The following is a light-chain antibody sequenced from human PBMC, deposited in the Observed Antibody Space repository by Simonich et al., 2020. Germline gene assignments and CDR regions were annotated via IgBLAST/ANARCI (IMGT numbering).Light chain of an antibody. CDR3: QSYDSSLSGSV. J-gene: IGLJ2*01. CDR2: GNS. CDR1: SSNIGAGYD. Sequence: QSVLTQPPSVSGAPGQRVTISCTGSSSNIGAGYDVHWYQQLPGTAPKLPSNGNSTRPSGVPDRFSGSKSGTSASLAITGLQAEDEADYYCQSYDSSLSGSVFGGGTKLTVL. V-gene: IGLV1-40*01.